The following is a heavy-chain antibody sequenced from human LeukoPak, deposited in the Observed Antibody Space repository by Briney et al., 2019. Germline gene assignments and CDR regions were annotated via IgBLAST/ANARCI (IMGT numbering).Heavy chain of an antibody. V-gene: IGHV4-39*02. Sequence: QSSETLSLTCTVSGGSISSTTYYWGWIRQPPGKGLEWIGGILPGGNTNYSPSLGGRVTMFLDTSKNRFSLQLSSVTAADTAKYYCARGDKSGSKRGWGHWFDPWGPGILVPVST. CDR2: ILPGGNT. D-gene: IGHD6-13*01. CDR3: ARGDKSGSKRGWGHWFDP. J-gene: IGHJ5*02. CDR1: GGSISSTTYY.